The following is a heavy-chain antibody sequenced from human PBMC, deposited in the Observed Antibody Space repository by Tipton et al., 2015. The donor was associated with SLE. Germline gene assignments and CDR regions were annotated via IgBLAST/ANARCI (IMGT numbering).Heavy chain of an antibody. D-gene: IGHD3-10*01. CDR2: IYYSGST. CDR3: ARGAMVQGVVDY. Sequence: TLSLTCTVSGGSISSHYWSWIRQPPGKGLEWIGYIYYSGSTNYNPSLKSRVTISVDTSKNQFSLKLSSVTAADTAVYYCARGAMVQGVVDYWGQGTLVTVSS. J-gene: IGHJ4*02. V-gene: IGHV4-59*11. CDR1: GGSISSHY.